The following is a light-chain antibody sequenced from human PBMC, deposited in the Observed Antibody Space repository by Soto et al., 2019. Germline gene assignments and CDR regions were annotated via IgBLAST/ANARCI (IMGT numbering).Light chain of an antibody. J-gene: IGKJ2*01. CDR1: QTIDNY. Sequence: DIQMTQSPSSLSASVGDRVTITCRASQTIDNYLNWYQQKPGKAPKVLVCAASSLQSGVPSRFSCSGSGTDFTLTINNLQPEDFATYYCQQSYSTSMYTFGQGTKLEIK. CDR2: AAS. V-gene: IGKV1-39*01. CDR3: QQSYSTSMYT.